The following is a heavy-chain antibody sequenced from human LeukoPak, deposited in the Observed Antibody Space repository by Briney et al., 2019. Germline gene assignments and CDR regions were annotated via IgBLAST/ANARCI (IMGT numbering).Heavy chain of an antibody. CDR3: AKDSRWYEGHFDY. CDR1: GCTFSSYA. D-gene: IGHD6-13*01. V-gene: IGHV3-23*01. CDR2: ISGSGGST. J-gene: IGHJ4*02. Sequence: GGALRLSCAASGCTFSSYAMSWVRQAPGKGLEWVSAISGSGGSTYYADSVKGRFTISRDNSKNTLYLQMNSLRAGDTAVYYCAKDSRWYEGHFDYWGQGTLVTVSS.